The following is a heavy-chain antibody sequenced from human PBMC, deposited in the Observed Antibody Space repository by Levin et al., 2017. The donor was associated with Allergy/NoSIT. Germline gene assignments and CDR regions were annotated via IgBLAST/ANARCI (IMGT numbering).Heavy chain of an antibody. V-gene: IGHV3-48*03. J-gene: IGHJ6*02. D-gene: IGHD2-2*01. CDR2: SSSGGSTS. CDR3: AREILTAVHYYYGMDL. CDR1: GLSLRDHE. Sequence: LSLTCVASGLSLRDHEMNWVRPAPGKGLEWVSFSSSGGSTSWYADSVKGRFNISRDNAKNSLYLQMNSLRADDTAVYYCAREILTAVHYYYGMDLWGQGTTVTVSS.